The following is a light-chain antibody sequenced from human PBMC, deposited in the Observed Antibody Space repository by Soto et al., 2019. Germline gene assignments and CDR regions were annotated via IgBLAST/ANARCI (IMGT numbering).Light chain of an antibody. CDR1: QSVSSNY. Sequence: EIVLTHSPGTLSLSPGERGTLSCRASQSVSSNYLAWYQQKPGQAPRLLIYDASSRATGIPDRFSGSGSGTDFTLTINRLEPEDFAVYYCQRYGNSKSFGQGTNVEIK. J-gene: IGKJ1*01. CDR3: QRYGNSKS. CDR2: DAS. V-gene: IGKV3-20*01.